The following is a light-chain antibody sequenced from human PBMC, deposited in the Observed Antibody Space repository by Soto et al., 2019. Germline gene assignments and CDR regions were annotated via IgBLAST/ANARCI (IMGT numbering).Light chain of an antibody. V-gene: IGLV2-23*01. CDR3: CSYAPSPTLL. Sequence: QSVLTQPASVSGSPGESITISCTGTSSDVGTYNLVTWYQQHPGRVPKLILYEGNKRPSGVSSRFSASKSGNTASLTISGLQAEDEADYFCCSYAPSPTLLFGGGTKVTV. CDR1: SSDVGTYNL. CDR2: EGN. J-gene: IGLJ2*01.